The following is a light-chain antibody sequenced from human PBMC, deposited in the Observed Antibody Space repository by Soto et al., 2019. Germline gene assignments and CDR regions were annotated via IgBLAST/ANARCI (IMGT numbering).Light chain of an antibody. V-gene: IGKV3-15*01. CDR3: QQYNNWPPIT. Sequence: EIVMTQSPATLSVSPGQRATLSCRASQSVAGNLAWYQQKPCQAPRHLIYGASTRATGIPARFSGSGSGTEFTLTISSLQSEDFAVYYCQQYNNWPPITFGQGTRLEIK. CDR1: QSVAGN. CDR2: GAS. J-gene: IGKJ5*01.